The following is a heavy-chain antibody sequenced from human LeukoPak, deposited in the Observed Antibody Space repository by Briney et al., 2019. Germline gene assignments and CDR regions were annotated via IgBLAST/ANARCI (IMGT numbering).Heavy chain of an antibody. Sequence: GASVKVSCKASGYTFTSYARNWVRQAPGQGLKWMGWIDTNTGNPTYAQGFTGRFVFSLDTSVSTAYLQISSLKAEDTAVYYCARNDILTGYYPDAFDIWGQGTMVTVSS. J-gene: IGHJ3*02. CDR1: GYTFTSYA. V-gene: IGHV7-4-1*02. CDR3: ARNDILTGYYPDAFDI. D-gene: IGHD3-9*01. CDR2: IDTNTGNP.